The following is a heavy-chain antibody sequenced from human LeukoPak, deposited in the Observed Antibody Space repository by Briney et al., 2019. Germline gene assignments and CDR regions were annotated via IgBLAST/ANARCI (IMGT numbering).Heavy chain of an antibody. Sequence: GGSLRLSCAASGFTFDDYGMSWVRQAPGKGLEWVSGINWNGGSTGYADSVKGRFTISRDNAKNSLYLQMNSLRAEDTAVYYCAKTAGIAAAADFDYWGQGTLVTVSS. D-gene: IGHD6-13*01. CDR2: INWNGGST. V-gene: IGHV3-20*04. CDR1: GFTFDDYG. CDR3: AKTAGIAAAADFDY. J-gene: IGHJ4*02.